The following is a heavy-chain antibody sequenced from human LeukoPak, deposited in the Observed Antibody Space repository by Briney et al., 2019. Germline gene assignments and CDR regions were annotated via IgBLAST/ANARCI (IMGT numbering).Heavy chain of an antibody. CDR3: AKHTSGDLRYFDWLRGDAFDI. D-gene: IGHD3-9*01. CDR2: ISGSGGGT. Sequence: GGSLRLPCAASGFTFSSYAISWARQAPGKGLEWVSGISGSGGGTYYADSVKGRFTISRDNSKNTLYLQMNSLRAEDTAVYYCAKHTSGDLRYFDWLRGDAFDIWGQGTMVTVSS. CDR1: GFTFSSYA. V-gene: IGHV3-23*01. J-gene: IGHJ3*02.